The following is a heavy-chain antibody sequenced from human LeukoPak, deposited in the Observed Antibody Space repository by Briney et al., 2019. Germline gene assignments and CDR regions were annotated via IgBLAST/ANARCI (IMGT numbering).Heavy chain of an antibody. J-gene: IGHJ3*02. CDR1: GYSFTSYW. V-gene: IGHV5-51*01. CDR3: ARRGYCSGGSCHSHSFDI. D-gene: IGHD2-15*01. CDR2: IYPGDSDT. Sequence: GESLKISCKASGYSFTSYWIGWVRQVPGKGLEWMGIIYPGDSDTRYSPSFQGQVTISADKSISTAYLQWSSLKASDTAMYYCARRGYCSGGSCHSHSFDIWGQGTMVTASS.